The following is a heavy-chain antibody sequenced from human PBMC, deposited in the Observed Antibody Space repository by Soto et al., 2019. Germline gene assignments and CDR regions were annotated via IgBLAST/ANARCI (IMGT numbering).Heavy chain of an antibody. CDR3: ARTIAAAGIHHDAFDI. V-gene: IGHV1-8*01. D-gene: IGHD6-13*01. CDR2: MNPNSGNT. CDR1: GYTFTSYD. Sequence: QVQLVQSGAEVKKPGASVKVSCKASGYTFTSYDINWVRQATGQGLEWMGWMNPNSGNTGYAQKFQGRVTMTRNTSISTAYMELSSLRSEDTAVYYCARTIAAAGIHHDAFDIWGQGTMVTVSS. J-gene: IGHJ3*02.